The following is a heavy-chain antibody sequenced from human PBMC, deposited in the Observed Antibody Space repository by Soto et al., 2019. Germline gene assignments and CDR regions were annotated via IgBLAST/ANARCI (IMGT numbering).Heavy chain of an antibody. CDR3: ASILGYCSGGNCYSASHPVDY. CDR2: ISSSSGTI. V-gene: IGHV3-48*01. Sequence: HPGGSLRLSCAASGFTFSSDSMNWVRQAPGKGLEWVSYISSSSGTIYYADSVKGRFTISRDNAKNSLYLQMNSLRAEDTAVYYCASILGYCSGGNCYSASHPVDYWGQGTLVTVSS. D-gene: IGHD2-15*01. CDR1: GFTFSSDS. J-gene: IGHJ4*02.